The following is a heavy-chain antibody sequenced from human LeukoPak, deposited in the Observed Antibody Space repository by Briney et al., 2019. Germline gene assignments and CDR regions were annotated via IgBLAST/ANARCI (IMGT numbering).Heavy chain of an antibody. CDR2: INHSGST. J-gene: IGHJ6*03. CDR3: ARVWFGEFYYYYYMDV. V-gene: IGHV4-34*01. Sequence: KSSETLSLTCAVYGGSFSGYYWSWIRQPPGKGLEWIGEINHSGSTNYNPSLKSRVTISVDTSRNQFSLKLSFVTAADTAAYYCARVWFGEFYYYYYMDVWGKGTTVTVSS. D-gene: IGHD3-10*01. CDR1: GGSFSGYY.